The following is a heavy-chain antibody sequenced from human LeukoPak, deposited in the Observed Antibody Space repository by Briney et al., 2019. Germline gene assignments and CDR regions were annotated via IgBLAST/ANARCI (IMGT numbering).Heavy chain of an antibody. J-gene: IGHJ4*02. CDR1: GFTVSTNY. D-gene: IGHD3-10*01. CDR3: AKGFGLGSYLFDY. V-gene: IGHV3-23*01. CDR2: ISGSGGYT. Sequence: GGSLRLSCAASGFTVSTNYMSWVRQAPGKGLEWVSAISGSGGYTYYADFVKGRFTISRDNSKNTLYLQMNSLRAEDTAIYYCAKGFGLGSYLFDYWGQGTLVTVSP.